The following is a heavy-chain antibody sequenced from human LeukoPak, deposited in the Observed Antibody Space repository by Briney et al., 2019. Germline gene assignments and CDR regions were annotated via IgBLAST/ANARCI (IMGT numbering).Heavy chain of an antibody. Sequence: SETLSLTCTVSGGSISSYYWSWIRQPPGKGLEWIGYIYYSGSTNYNPSLKSRVTISVDTSKNQFSLKLSSVTAADTVVYYCARQYLFRERWLQLYAFDIWGQGTMVTVSS. J-gene: IGHJ3*02. CDR1: GGSISSYY. CDR3: ARQYLFRERWLQLYAFDI. V-gene: IGHV4-59*08. D-gene: IGHD5-24*01. CDR2: IYYSGST.